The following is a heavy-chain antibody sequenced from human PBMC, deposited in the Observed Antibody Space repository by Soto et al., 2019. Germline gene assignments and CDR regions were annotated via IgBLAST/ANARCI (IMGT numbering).Heavy chain of an antibody. V-gene: IGHV3-33*01. D-gene: IGHD3-3*01. CDR1: GFTFSSYG. J-gene: IGHJ2*01. CDR2: IWYDGSNK. CDR3: VRAGEEIFGAPPSSSSWYFDL. Sequence: QVQLVESGGGVVQPGRSLRLSCAASGFTFSSYGMHWVRQAPGKGLEWVAVIWYDGSNKYYADSVKGRFTISRDNSKNTLYLQMNSLRAEDTAVYYCVRAGEEIFGAPPSSSSWYFDLWGRGTLVTVSS.